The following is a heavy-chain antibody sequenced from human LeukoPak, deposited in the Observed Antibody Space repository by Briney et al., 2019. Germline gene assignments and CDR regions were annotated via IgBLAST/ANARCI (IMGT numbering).Heavy chain of an antibody. CDR3: ARNYGSGSYPFDY. CDR2: IYYSGST. D-gene: IGHD3-10*01. J-gene: IGHJ4*02. V-gene: IGHV4-59*11. CDR1: GGSISSQY. Sequence: SETLSLTCTVSGGSISSQYWSWIRQPPGKGLEWIGYIYYSGSTNYNPSLKSRVTISVDTSKNQFSLKLSSVTAADTAVYYCARNYGSGSYPFDYWGQGTLVTVSS.